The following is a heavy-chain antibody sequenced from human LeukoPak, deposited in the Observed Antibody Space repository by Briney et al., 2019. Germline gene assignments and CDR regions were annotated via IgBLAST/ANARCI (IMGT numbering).Heavy chain of an antibody. J-gene: IGHJ4*02. CDR2: IIPISGTA. CDR3: ARSKFFDDSSGYPLDY. V-gene: IGHV1-69*13. CDR1: GGTFSSYA. Sequence: ASVKVSCKASGGTFSSYAISWVRQAPGQGLEWMGGIIPISGTANYAQKFQGRVTITADESTSTAYMELSSLRSEDTAVYYCARSKFFDDSSGYPLDYWGQGTLVTVSS. D-gene: IGHD3-22*01.